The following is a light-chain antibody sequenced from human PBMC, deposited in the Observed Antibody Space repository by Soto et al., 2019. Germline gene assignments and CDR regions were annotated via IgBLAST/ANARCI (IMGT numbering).Light chain of an antibody. CDR2: DVT. Sequence: QSALTQPRSVSGSPGQSVTISCTGTSSDVGGYNYVSWYQQHPGKAPKFMIYDVTKRPSGVPDRFSGSKSGNTASLTISGLQAEDEADYYCCSYAGPYTVVLFGGGTKLTVL. V-gene: IGLV2-11*01. J-gene: IGLJ2*01. CDR1: SSDVGGYNY. CDR3: CSYAGPYTVVL.